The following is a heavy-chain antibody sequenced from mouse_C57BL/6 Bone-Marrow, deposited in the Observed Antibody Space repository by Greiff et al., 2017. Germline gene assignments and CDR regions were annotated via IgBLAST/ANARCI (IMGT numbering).Heavy chain of an antibody. D-gene: IGHD1-3*01. Sequence: QVQLQQPGTELVKPGASVKLSCKASGYTFTSYWMHWVKQRPGQGLEWIGNINPSNGGTNYNEKFKSKATLTVDKSSSTAYMQLSSLASADSAVYYCAREWRRWYFDVWGTGTTVTVSS. CDR3: AREWRRWYFDV. CDR2: INPSNGGT. J-gene: IGHJ1*03. V-gene: IGHV1-53*01. CDR1: GYTFTSYW.